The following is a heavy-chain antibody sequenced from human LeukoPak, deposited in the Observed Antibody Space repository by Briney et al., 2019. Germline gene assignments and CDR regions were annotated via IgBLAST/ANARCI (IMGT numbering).Heavy chain of an antibody. CDR1: GFTVSSNY. CDR2: IYSGGST. D-gene: IGHD2-2*02. Sequence: GGSLRLSCAASGFTVSSNYMSWVRQAPGKGLEWVSVIYSGGSTYYTDSVKGRFTISRDNSKNTLYLQMSSLRVEDTAVYYRARTGYCSRTSCHTGYYYGMDVWGQGTTVTVSS. CDR3: ARTGYCSRTSCHTGYYYGMDV. J-gene: IGHJ6*02. V-gene: IGHV3-53*01.